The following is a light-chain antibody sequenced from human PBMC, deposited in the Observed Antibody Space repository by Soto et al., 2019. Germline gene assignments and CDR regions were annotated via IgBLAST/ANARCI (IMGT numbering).Light chain of an antibody. V-gene: IGKV3-11*01. CDR3: QKRSNWSWT. Sequence: EIVMTQSPATLSVSPVGRATLSCRASQSVISYLAWYQQKPGQAPRLLIYDASNRATGIPARFSGSGSGTDFTLTISSLEPEDFAVYYCQKRSNWSWTFGQGNKGDNK. CDR2: DAS. CDR1: QSVISY. J-gene: IGKJ1*01.